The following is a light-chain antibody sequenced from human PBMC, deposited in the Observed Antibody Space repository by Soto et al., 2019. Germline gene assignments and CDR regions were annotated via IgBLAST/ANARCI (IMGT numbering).Light chain of an antibody. CDR2: KAS. CDR3: HLYHTYLT. Sequence: DIQMTQSPYTLSSSVGYSVPITCRARQSIPSGWAWYQQKPGKAPKLLIYKASSLESGVPSRFSGSGSGTDFTLTISSLQPDDFATYYCHLYHTYLTFGQGTKVEI. J-gene: IGKJ1*01. CDR1: QSIPSG. V-gene: IGKV1-5*03.